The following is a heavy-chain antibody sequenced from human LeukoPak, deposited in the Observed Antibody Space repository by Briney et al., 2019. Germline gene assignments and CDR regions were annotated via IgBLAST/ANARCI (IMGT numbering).Heavy chain of an antibody. Sequence: PGGSLRLSCVVSGITFSSRAMSWVRQAPGKGLEWVAVISYDGINKYYADSVKGRFTISRDNSKNTLYLQMNSLRGDDTAVYYCARGRDRRNGYYSGMDVWGQGTTVTVSS. D-gene: IGHD3-22*01. V-gene: IGHV3-30-3*01. CDR3: ARGRDRRNGYYSGMDV. CDR2: ISYDGINK. J-gene: IGHJ6*02. CDR1: GITFSSRA.